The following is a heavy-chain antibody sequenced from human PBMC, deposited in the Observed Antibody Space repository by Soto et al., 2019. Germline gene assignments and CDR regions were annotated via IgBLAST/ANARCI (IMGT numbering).Heavy chain of an antibody. CDR1: GYSISRGYY. CDR3: ARWRDPSSPYSLIGWFDP. CDR2: IYHSGST. D-gene: IGHD6-13*01. J-gene: IGHJ5*02. V-gene: IGHV4-38-2*01. Sequence: SETLSLTCAVSGYSISRGYYWGWIRQPPGKGLEWIGSIYHSGSTYYNPSLKSRVTISVDTSKNQFSLKLSSVTAADTAVYYCARWRDPSSPYSLIGWFDPLRQGTLVIFSS.